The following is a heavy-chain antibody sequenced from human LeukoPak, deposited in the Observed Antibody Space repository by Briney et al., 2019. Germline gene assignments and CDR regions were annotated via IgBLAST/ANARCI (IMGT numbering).Heavy chain of an antibody. J-gene: IGHJ4*02. CDR2: ISSSSSYI. Sequence: TGGSLRLSCAASGFTFSSHTMNWVRQAPGKGLEWVSSISSSSSYIYYADSVKGRFTISRDNAKNSLYLQMNSLRAEDTAVYYCAREGRWGAYSSSWPYYFDYWGQGTLVTVSS. CDR1: GFTFSSHT. CDR3: AREGRWGAYSSSWPYYFDY. V-gene: IGHV3-21*01. D-gene: IGHD6-13*01.